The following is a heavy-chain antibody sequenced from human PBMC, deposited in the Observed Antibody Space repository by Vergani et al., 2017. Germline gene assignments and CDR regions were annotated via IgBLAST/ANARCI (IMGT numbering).Heavy chain of an antibody. J-gene: IGHJ6*02. Sequence: EVQLVQSGAEVKKTGATMKISCTVSGYTFTDHYMHWVKQAPGKGLEGMGLVDPEDGETIYAEKFKGRVTIAADTSTDTAHLELSSLRSEDTAVYYCATPQTVTTGGMEVWGQGTTVIVSS. CDR1: GYTFTDHY. D-gene: IGHD4-17*01. V-gene: IGHV1-69-2*01. CDR2: VDPEDGET. CDR3: ATPQTVTTGGMEV.